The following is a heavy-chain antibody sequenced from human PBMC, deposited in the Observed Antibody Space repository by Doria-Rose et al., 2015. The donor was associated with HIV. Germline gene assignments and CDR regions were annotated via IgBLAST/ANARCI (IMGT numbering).Heavy chain of an antibody. Sequence: QVQPVQSGTEVKKPGASVKVSCKASGYTFTNYDVTWVRQATGHGLEWMGWMNPNSTNTGYAQKFQGRVTMTRDTSISTAYMELSSLTSEDTAVYYCARGGTRWPFDYWGQGTLVTVSS. V-gene: IGHV1-8*02. CDR3: ARGGTRWPFDY. CDR1: GYTFTNYD. CDR2: MNPNSTNT. D-gene: IGHD4-17*01. J-gene: IGHJ4*02.